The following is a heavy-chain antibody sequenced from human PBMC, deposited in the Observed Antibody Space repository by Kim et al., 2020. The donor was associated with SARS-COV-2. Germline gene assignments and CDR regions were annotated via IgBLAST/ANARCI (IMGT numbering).Heavy chain of an antibody. V-gene: IGHV4-59*13. CDR2: IENRESR. J-gene: IGHJ5*02. D-gene: IGHD6-13*01. CDR3: ASGPPGKS. Sequence: PPGKEPEWIAYIENRESRNYNTSLKSRVSISVDTSKNQFSLQLSSVTAADTAVYYCASGPPGKSWGQGILVTVSS.